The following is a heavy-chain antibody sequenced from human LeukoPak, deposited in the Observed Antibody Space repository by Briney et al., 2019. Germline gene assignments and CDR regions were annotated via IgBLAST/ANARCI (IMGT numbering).Heavy chain of an antibody. CDR3: SRSSGNRDPQDY. CDR1: GDSISSRDYY. V-gene: IGHV4-31*03. D-gene: IGHD2/OR15-2a*01. CDR2: ISYRGST. Sequence: SETLSLTCTVSGDSISSRDYYWTWIRQHPGKGLEWIGYISYRGSTYYNPSLKSRLTISRDTSKNQFSLSLTSVTAADTAVYYGSRSSGNRDPQDYWGQGTLVTVSS. J-gene: IGHJ4*02.